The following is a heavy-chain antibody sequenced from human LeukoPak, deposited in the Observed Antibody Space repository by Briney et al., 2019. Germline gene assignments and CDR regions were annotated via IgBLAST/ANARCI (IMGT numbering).Heavy chain of an antibody. Sequence: GGSLRLSCAASGFTFRTYWMHWVRQAPGKGLVWVSRINSDGSSTRYADSVKGRFTISRDNAKNTLYLQMNSLRAEDTAVYYCAKDGAAAVNYWGQGTLVTVSS. CDR2: INSDGSST. CDR1: GFTFRTYW. V-gene: IGHV3-74*01. CDR3: AKDGAAAVNY. J-gene: IGHJ4*02. D-gene: IGHD6-25*01.